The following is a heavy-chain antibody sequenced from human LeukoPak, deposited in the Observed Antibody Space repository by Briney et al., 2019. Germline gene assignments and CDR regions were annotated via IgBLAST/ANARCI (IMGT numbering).Heavy chain of an antibody. V-gene: IGHV1-46*01. Sequence: ASVKVSCKASGYTFTSYYMHRVRQAPGQGLEWMGIINPSGGSTSYAQKFQGRVTMTRDTSISTAYMELSRLRSDDTAVYYCARDWGSYSYYYYYMDVWGKGTTVTVSS. D-gene: IGHD1-26*01. CDR2: INPSGGST. CDR1: GYTFTSYY. CDR3: ARDWGSYSYYYYYMDV. J-gene: IGHJ6*03.